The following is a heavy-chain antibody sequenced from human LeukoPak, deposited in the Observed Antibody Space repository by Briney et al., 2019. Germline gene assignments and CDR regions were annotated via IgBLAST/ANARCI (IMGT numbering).Heavy chain of an antibody. CDR3: AKGMAGYCSSTSCYTTQDYYYYYMDV. CDR1: GFTVRNNY. J-gene: IGHJ6*03. V-gene: IGHV3-23*01. D-gene: IGHD2-2*02. Sequence: GGSLRLSCAASGFTVRNNYMTWVRQAPGKGLEWVSAISGSGGSTYYADSVKGRFTISRDNSKNTLYLQMNSLRAEDTAVYYCAKGMAGYCSSTSCYTTQDYYYYYMDVWGKGTTVTVSS. CDR2: ISGSGGST.